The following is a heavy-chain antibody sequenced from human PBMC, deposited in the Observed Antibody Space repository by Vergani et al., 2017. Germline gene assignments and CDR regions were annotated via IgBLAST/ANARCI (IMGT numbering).Heavy chain of an antibody. CDR1: FASIRNLY. Sequence: QLQLQDSGPGLVKSSKTLSLTCSVSFASIRNLYCNWIRKPPGKGLEWIGSIHYSENPNYNPSLKTRVTISVDTSKTQFSLTLTSVTAADTAAYYCASDTHRVQRADPWGQGILVTVTS. V-gene: IGHV4-59*11. CDR3: ASDTHRVQRADP. CDR2: IHYSENP. J-gene: IGHJ5*02. D-gene: IGHD1-1*01.